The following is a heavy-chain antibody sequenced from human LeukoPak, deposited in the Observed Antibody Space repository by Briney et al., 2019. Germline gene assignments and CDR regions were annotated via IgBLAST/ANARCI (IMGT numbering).Heavy chain of an antibody. CDR3: AKDILTGYYMGGEDY. CDR2: ISYDGSNK. J-gene: IGHJ4*02. D-gene: IGHD3-9*01. V-gene: IGHV3-30*18. Sequence: GGSLRLSCAASGFTFSSYGMHWVRQAPGKGLEWVAVISYDGSNKYYADSVKGRFTISRDNSKNTLYLQMNSLRAEDTAVYYCAKDILTGYYMGGEDYWGQGTLVTVSS. CDR1: GFTFSSYG.